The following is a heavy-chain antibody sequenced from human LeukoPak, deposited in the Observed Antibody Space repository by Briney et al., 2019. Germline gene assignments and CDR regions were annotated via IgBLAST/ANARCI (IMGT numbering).Heavy chain of an antibody. CDR1: GGSISGYY. V-gene: IGHV4-4*09. J-gene: IGHJ4*02. CDR3: AGVDFWSGYYIAY. Sequence: SETLSLTCTVSGGSISGYYWSWIRQPPGKGLEWIGYIYTSGSTNYNPSLKSRVTISVDTSKNQFSLKLSSVTAADTAVYYCAGVDFWSGYYIAYWGQGTLVTVSS. D-gene: IGHD3-3*01. CDR2: IYTSGST.